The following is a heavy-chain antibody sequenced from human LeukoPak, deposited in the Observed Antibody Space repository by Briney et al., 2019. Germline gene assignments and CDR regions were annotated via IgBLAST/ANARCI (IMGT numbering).Heavy chain of an antibody. Sequence: GRSLRLSCAASGFTFDDYAMHWVRHAPGKGLEWVSGISWNSGSIGYADSVKGRFTISRDNAKNSLYLQMNSLRAEDTALYYCAKDPYDILTGFDYWGQGTLVTVSS. CDR2: ISWNSGSI. D-gene: IGHD3-9*01. CDR3: AKDPYDILTGFDY. V-gene: IGHV3-9*01. CDR1: GFTFDDYA. J-gene: IGHJ4*02.